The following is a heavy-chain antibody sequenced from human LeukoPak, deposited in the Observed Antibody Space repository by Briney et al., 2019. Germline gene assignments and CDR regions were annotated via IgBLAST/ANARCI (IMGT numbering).Heavy chain of an antibody. V-gene: IGHV3-23*01. CDR1: GGSISSSSSY. CDR3: AKDQFRSGSYLGNFDY. J-gene: IGHJ4*02. D-gene: IGHD1-26*01. CDR2: ISGSGGST. Sequence: PSETLSLTCTVSGGSISSSSSYWGWIRQPPGKGLEWVSAISGSGGSTYYADSVKGRFTISRVNSKNTLYLQMNSLRAEDTAVYYCAKDQFRSGSYLGNFDYWGQGTLVTVSS.